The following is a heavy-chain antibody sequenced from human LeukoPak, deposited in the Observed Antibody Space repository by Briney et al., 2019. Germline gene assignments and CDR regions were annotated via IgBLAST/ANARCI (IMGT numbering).Heavy chain of an antibody. CDR1: GFTFSNYW. V-gene: IGHV3-7*01. CDR3: ARDPDNIVGADFHY. D-gene: IGHD1-26*01. CDR2: INQDGSKK. Sequence: GGSLRLSCAASGFTFSNYWMNWVSQAPGKGLEWVANINQDGSKKYYVDSVKGRFTISRDNAKNSLYLQMDSLRAEDTAVYYCARDPDNIVGADFHYWGQGTLVTVSS. J-gene: IGHJ4*02.